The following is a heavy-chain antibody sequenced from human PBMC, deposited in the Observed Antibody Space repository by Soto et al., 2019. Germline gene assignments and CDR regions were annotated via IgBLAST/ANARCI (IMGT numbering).Heavy chain of an antibody. CDR2: ISISSTYI. D-gene: IGHD6-13*01. J-gene: IGHJ6*02. CDR1: GFTFSSHS. CDR3: ARACYSSSWSHYYYGMDV. Sequence: GGSLRLSCAASGFTFSSHSMNWVRQAPGKGLEWVSSISISSTYIYYADSLKGRFTISRDDAKNSLYLQMNSLRAEDTAVYYCARACYSSSWSHYYYGMDVWGQGTTVTVSS. V-gene: IGHV3-21*01.